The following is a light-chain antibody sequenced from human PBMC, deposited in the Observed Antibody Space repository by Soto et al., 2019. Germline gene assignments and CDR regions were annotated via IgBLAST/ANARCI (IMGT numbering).Light chain of an antibody. J-gene: IGKJ1*01. CDR3: QQYNSMGT. CDR1: QSISSW. V-gene: IGKV1-5*03. CDR2: KAS. Sequence: DIQMTQSPSTLSASLGDRVTITCRASQSISSWLAWFQQKPGKAPKLLIYKASTLERGVPSRFSGSGSGTEFTLTINSLQPDDFATYYCQQYNSMGTFGQGTKVDIK.